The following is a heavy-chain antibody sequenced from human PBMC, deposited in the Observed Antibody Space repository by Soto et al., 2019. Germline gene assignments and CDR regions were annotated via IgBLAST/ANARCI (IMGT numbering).Heavy chain of an antibody. CDR3: ARGVYGSGNYYTGPSAFDI. Sequence: QVQLEQSGAEVKKPGSSVKVSCKASGGTLSDHGVAWLRQAPGPGLEWMGGTIPVFNTAKYAQKFQGRVTVTGDQFTNIAYMELSSLRSEDTAFYFCARGVYGSGNYYTGPSAFDIWGQGTMVIVSS. D-gene: IGHD3-10*01. CDR2: TIPVFNTA. J-gene: IGHJ3*02. V-gene: IGHV1-69*01. CDR1: GGTLSDHG.